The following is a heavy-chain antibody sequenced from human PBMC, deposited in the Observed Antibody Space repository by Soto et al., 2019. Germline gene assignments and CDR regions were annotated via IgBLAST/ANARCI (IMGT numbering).Heavy chain of an antibody. CDR1: GFTFSSYA. Sequence: PGGSLRLSCAASGFTFSSYAMHWVRQAPGKGLEWVAVISYDGSNKYYADSVKGRFTISRDNSKNTLYLQMNSLRAEDTAVYYCASLHPRSWGQGTLVTVPQ. V-gene: IGHV3-30-3*01. CDR2: ISYDGSNK. J-gene: IGHJ5*02. CDR3: ASLHPRS.